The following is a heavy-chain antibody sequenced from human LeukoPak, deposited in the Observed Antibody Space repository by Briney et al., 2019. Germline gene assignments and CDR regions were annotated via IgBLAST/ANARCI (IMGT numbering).Heavy chain of an antibody. CDR1: GGSTGSFY. CDR2: IYYSGST. V-gene: IGHV4-59*01. J-gene: IGHJ6*02. CDR3: ARDGHYYDSSGYYWNYYYGMDV. D-gene: IGHD3-22*01. Sequence: SGTLSLTCTVSGGSTGSFYWSWVRQPPGKGLEWVGYIYYSGSTNYNPSLKSRVTISVDTSKNQFSLKLSSVTAADTAVYYCARDGHYYDSSGYYWNYYYGMDVWGQGTTVTVSS.